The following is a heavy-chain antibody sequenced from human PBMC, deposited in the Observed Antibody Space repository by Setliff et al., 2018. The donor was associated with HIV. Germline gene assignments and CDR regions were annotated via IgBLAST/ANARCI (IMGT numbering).Heavy chain of an antibody. CDR1: GYAFTSQF. J-gene: IGHJ4*02. D-gene: IGHD3-10*01. Sequence: ASVKVSCKASGYAFTSQFMHWVRQAPGQGLEWMGIISPSGDRTTYAQRFRGRVTMTSDTSTGTVYMELSSLRSEDTAMYYCATLDYYGSQTYNLALHYWGQGTLVTAPQ. V-gene: IGHV1-46*01. CDR3: ATLDYYGSQTYNLALHY. CDR2: ISPSGDRT.